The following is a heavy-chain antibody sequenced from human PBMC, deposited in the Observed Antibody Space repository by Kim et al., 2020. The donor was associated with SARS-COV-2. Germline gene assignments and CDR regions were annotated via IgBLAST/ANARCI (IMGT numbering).Heavy chain of an antibody. J-gene: IGHJ5*02. CDR3: ASGPAYYDFWSGYPNWFDP. D-gene: IGHD3-3*01. V-gene: IGHV3-11*06. Sequence: GRFTISRDNAKNSLYLQMNSLRAEDTAVYYCASGPAYYDFWSGYPNWFDPWGQGTLVTVSS.